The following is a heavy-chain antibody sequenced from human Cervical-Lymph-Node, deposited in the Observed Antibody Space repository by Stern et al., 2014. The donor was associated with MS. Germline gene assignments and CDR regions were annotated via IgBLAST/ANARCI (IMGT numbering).Heavy chain of an antibody. D-gene: IGHD6-19*01. CDR1: GFTFSSYA. CDR2: IRWSEGRT. Sequence: EVQMVESGGTLVQPGGSLRLSCAASGFTFSSYAMSWVRQAPGKGLELVSVIRWSEGRTFYADSVKDRFTISRDNSKNTLFLQMNSLRAEDTAVYYCAKVYGSGPFDYWGQGTLVTVSS. J-gene: IGHJ4*02. V-gene: IGHV3-23*04. CDR3: AKVYGSGPFDY.